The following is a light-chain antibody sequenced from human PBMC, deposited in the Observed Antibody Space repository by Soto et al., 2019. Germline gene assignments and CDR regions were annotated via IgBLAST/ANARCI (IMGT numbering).Light chain of an antibody. CDR2: GAS. CDR1: QSVSSN. Sequence: EIVMTQSPATLSVSPGERATLSCRASQSVSSNLAWYQQKPGQAPRLLIYGASPRATGIPARFSGSGSGTEFTLTISSLQSEDFATYYCQQYNDWPPTFGQGTKVDIK. J-gene: IGKJ1*01. CDR3: QQYNDWPPT. V-gene: IGKV3-15*01.